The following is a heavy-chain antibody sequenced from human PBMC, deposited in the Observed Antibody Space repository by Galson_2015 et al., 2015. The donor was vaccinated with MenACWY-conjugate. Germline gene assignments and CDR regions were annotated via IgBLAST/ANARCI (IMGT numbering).Heavy chain of an antibody. J-gene: IGHJ6*02. Sequence: PGQGLEWMGIINPSGGSTSYAQKFQGRVTMTRDTSTSTVYMELSSLRSEDTAVYYCARGILRHDYYGMDVWGQGTTVTVSS. V-gene: IGHV1-46*03. CDR3: ARGILRHDYYGMDV. D-gene: IGHD3-3*01. CDR2: INPSGGST.